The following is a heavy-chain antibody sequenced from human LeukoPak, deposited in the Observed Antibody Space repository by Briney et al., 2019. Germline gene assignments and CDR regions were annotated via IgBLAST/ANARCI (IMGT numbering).Heavy chain of an antibody. CDR3: ARTTTGVHVDY. D-gene: IGHD1-1*01. J-gene: IGHJ4*02. V-gene: IGHV4-30-4*01. CDR2: ISRSGSS. CDR1: GGSISSGDYY. Sequence: PSETLSLTCTVSGGSISSGDYYWSWIRQLPGKGLEWIGYISRSGSSYYRPSLKSRVTTSVDTSKNQFSLKLNSVTAADTAVYYCARTTTGVHVDYWGRRTLVTVSS.